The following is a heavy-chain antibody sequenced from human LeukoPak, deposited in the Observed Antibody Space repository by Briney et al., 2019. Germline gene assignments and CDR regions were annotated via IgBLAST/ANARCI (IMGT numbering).Heavy chain of an antibody. CDR3: ARGNKDYGDYARGLSDY. J-gene: IGHJ4*02. Sequence: ASVEVSCKASGYTFTSFDINWVRQATGQGPEWMGWMNPNSGNTGYAQKFQGRVTMTRNTSITTAYMELSSLRSEDTAVYYCARGNKDYGDYARGLSDYWGQGTLVTVSS. CDR1: GYTFTSFD. CDR2: MNPNSGNT. V-gene: IGHV1-8*01. D-gene: IGHD4-17*01.